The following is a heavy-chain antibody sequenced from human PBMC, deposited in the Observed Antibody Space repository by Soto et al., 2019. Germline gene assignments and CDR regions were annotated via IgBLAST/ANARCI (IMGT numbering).Heavy chain of an antibody. D-gene: IGHD5-12*01. CDR3: ARDRSGYDGGFDP. V-gene: IGHV4-31*03. J-gene: IGHJ5*02. Sequence: SETLSLTCTVSGGSISSGGYYWSWIRQHPGKGLEWIGYIYYSGSTYYNPSLKSRVTISVDTSKNQFSLKLSSVTAADTAVYYCARDRSGYDGGFDPWGQGTLVTVSS. CDR2: IYYSGST. CDR1: GGSISSGGYY.